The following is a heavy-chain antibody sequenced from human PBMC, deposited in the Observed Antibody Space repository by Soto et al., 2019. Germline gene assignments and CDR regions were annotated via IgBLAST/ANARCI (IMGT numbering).Heavy chain of an antibody. Sequence: SETLSLTCTISGGSISSYYWSWVRQSPERGLEWIGYVYYSGTTNYNPSFNGRVTISVDTSKNQLSLKLTSVTAVDTAVYYCARSVLVVANWFDPRCQGPLGTVS. CDR2: VYYSGTT. CDR3: ARSVLVVANWFDP. J-gene: IGHJ5*02. D-gene: IGHD3-22*01. V-gene: IGHV4-59*01. CDR1: GGSISSYY.